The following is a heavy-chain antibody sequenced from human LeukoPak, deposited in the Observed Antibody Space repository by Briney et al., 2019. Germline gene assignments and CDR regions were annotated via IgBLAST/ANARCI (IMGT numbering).Heavy chain of an antibody. CDR2: IYPGDSDT. J-gene: IGHJ4*02. Sequence: GGSLEISCQGSGSMFTSYWIGWVRRLHGKGREWMGIIYPGDSDTRYSTSFQGQVTISADKSISTAYLQWSSLKASDTAMYYCARVVVVSTAPDYWGQGTLVTVSS. D-gene: IGHD2-2*01. V-gene: IGHV5-51*01. CDR3: ARVVVVSTAPDY. CDR1: GSMFTSYW.